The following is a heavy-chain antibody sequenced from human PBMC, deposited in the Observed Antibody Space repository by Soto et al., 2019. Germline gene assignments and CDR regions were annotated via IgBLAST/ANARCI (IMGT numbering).Heavy chain of an antibody. CDR2: ISSSSSSYI. J-gene: IGHJ6*02. V-gene: IGHV3-21*01. D-gene: IGHD6-6*01. Sequence: PGGSLRLSCAASGFTFSSYSMNWVRQAPGKGLEWVSSISSSSSSYIYYADSVKGRFTISRDNAKNSLYLQMNSLRAEDTAVYYCARDYSSSGGMDVWGQGTTVTVSS. CDR3: ARDYSSSGGMDV. CDR1: GFTFSSYS.